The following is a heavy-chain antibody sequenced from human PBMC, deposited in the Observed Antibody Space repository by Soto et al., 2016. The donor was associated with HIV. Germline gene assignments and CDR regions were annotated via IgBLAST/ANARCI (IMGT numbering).Heavy chain of an antibody. CDR1: EFTFRTYS. CDR3: ARAETYSSSYQD. Sequence: EVQLVESGGGLVKSGESLRLSCTGSEFTFRTYSMNWVRQAPGKGLEWVSSISRSSTYIYYADSVKGRFTTSRDNAKNLLYLQMNSLRAEDTAVYYCARAETYSSSYQDWGQGTLVTVSS. V-gene: IGHV3-21*01. J-gene: IGHJ4*02. D-gene: IGHD6-13*01. CDR2: ISRSSTYI.